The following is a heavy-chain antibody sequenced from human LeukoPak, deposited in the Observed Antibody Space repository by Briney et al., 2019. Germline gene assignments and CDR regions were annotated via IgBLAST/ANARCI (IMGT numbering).Heavy chain of an antibody. CDR1: GFTFSSYA. V-gene: IGHV3-30-3*01. Sequence: PGGSLRLSCAASGFTFSSYAMHWVRQAPGKGLEWVAVISYDGSNKYYADSVKGRFTISRDNSKNTLYLQMNSRRAEDTAVYYCARGDPLYSMIVVAWDYWGQGTLVTVSS. CDR2: ISYDGSNK. D-gene: IGHD3-22*01. CDR3: ARGDPLYSMIVVAWDY. J-gene: IGHJ4*02.